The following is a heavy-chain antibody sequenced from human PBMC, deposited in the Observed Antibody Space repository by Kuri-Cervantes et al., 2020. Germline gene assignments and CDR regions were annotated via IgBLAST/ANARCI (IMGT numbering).Heavy chain of an antibody. CDR1: GFTFSSYA. CDR3: AKAELSGSGTWYYFDY. Sequence: GESLKISCAASGFTFSSYAMHWVRQAPGKGLEWVAVISYDGSNKYYADSVKGRFTISRDNAKNSLFLQMNSLRTEDTALYYCAKAELSGSGTWYYFDYWGQGTLVTVSS. D-gene: IGHD3-10*01. V-gene: IGHV3-30-3*01. J-gene: IGHJ4*02. CDR2: ISYDGSNK.